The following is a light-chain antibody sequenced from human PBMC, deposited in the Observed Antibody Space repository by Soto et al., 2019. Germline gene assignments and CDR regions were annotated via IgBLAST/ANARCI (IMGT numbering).Light chain of an antibody. Sequence: DIQMTQSPSSLSASVGDRVTITCRASQTITSDLNWYQQKPGKAPKLLIYAASNLQSGVPSRFSGNGSGTDFTLTISCLQSEDFATYYCQQYYSYPLTFGGGTKVDIK. CDR1: QTITSD. CDR2: AAS. CDR3: QQYYSYPLT. J-gene: IGKJ4*01. V-gene: IGKV1-39*01.